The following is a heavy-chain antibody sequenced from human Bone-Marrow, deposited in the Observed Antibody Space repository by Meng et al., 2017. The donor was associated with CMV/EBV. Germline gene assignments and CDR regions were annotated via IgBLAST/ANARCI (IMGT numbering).Heavy chain of an antibody. V-gene: IGHV4-39*07. CDR1: RGSLAICSYY. Sequence: SRGSLAICSYYLCWIRHHPGKGLEWIGSIYYSGSTYYNPSLKSRVTISVDTSKNQFSLKLSSVTAADTAVYYCASSYSSSSSNWFDPWGQGTLVTVSS. CDR2: IYYSGST. J-gene: IGHJ5*02. CDR3: ASSYSSSSSNWFDP. D-gene: IGHD6-6*01.